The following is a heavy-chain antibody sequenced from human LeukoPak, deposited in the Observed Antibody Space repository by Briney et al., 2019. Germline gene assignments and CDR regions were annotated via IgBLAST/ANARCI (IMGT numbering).Heavy chain of an antibody. D-gene: IGHD1-26*01. Sequence: SETLSLTCAVSGGSISSGGYSWSWIRQPPGKGLEWIGYIYHSGSTYYNPSLKSRVTISVDTSKNQFSLKLSSVTAADTAVYYCARQGNHKWELLHLFDYWGQGTLVTVSS. V-gene: IGHV4-30-2*03. CDR3: ARQGNHKWELLHLFDY. CDR2: IYHSGST. J-gene: IGHJ4*02. CDR1: GGSISSGGYS.